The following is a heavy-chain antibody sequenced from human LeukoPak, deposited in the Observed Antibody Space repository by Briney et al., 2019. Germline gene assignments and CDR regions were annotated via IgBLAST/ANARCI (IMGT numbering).Heavy chain of an antibody. CDR3: ASYDYGDYHDAFDI. V-gene: IGHV4-39*01. Sequence: SETLSLTCTVSGGSISSSSYYWGWICQPPGKGLEWIGSIYYSGSTYYNPSLKSRVTISVDTSKNQFSLKLSSVTAADTAVYYCASYDYGDYHDAFDIWGQGTMVTVSS. D-gene: IGHD4-17*01. CDR1: GGSISSSSYY. CDR2: IYYSGST. J-gene: IGHJ3*02.